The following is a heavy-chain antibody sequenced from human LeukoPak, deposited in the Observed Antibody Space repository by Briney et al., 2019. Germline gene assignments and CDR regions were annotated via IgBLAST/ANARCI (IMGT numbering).Heavy chain of an antibody. CDR1: GGSISGYY. D-gene: IGHD1-14*01. V-gene: IGHV4-59*01. CDR3: ARDVRTTEAFEI. J-gene: IGHJ3*02. CDR2: ISYTGST. Sequence: SETLSLTCTVSGGSISGYYWSWIRQPPGKGLEWVGHISYTGSTNYNPSLKSRVTISVDTSKNQFSLKLTSVTAPDTAVYYCARDVRTTEAFEIWGHGTMVTVSS.